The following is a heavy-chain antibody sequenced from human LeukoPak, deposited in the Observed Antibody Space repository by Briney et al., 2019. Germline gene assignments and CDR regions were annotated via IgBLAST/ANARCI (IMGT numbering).Heavy chain of an antibody. CDR3: ARVGSYGDYGFDY. CDR2: ISSSSTI. J-gene: IGHJ4*02. Sequence: GSLRLSCAASGFTFSSYSMNWVRQAPGKGLEWVSYISSSSTIYYADSVKGRFTISRDNAKNSLYLQMNSLRVEDTAVYYCARVGSYGDYGFDYWGQGTLVTVSS. V-gene: IGHV3-48*01. CDR1: GFTFSSYS. D-gene: IGHD4-17*01.